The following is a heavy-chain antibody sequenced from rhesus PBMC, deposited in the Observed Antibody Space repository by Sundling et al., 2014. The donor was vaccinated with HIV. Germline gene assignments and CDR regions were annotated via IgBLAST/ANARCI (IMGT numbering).Heavy chain of an antibody. CDR3: ARVPSI. V-gene: IGHV4-165*01. J-gene: IGHJ5-1*01. Sequence: QVQLQESGPGLVKPSETLSLTCAVSGGSFSGYYWGWIRQPPGKGLEYIGYISGSSGSTNYNPSLKSRVTISTDTSKNQFSLKLTSVTAADTAVYYCARVPSIWGPGVLVTVSS. CDR2: ISGSSGST. CDR1: GGSFSGYY.